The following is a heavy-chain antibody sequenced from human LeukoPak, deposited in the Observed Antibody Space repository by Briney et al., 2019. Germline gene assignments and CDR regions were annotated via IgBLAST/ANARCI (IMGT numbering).Heavy chain of an antibody. CDR2: IYYSGST. CDR3: ARRYSNGYFDY. V-gene: IGHV4-59*01. D-gene: IGHD4-11*01. CDR1: GASISPYY. Sequence: SETLSLTRTVSGASISPYYWTWVRQPPGKGLEWIGYIYYSGSTYYTPSLKSRVTISVDTSKNQFSLKLSSVTAADTAVYYCARRYSNGYFDYWGQGSLVTVSS. J-gene: IGHJ4*02.